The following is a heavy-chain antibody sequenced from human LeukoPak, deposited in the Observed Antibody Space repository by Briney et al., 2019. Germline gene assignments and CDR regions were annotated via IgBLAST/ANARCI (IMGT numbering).Heavy chain of an antibody. V-gene: IGHV3-30*18. CDR2: ISYDGSNK. CDR1: GLTFSSYG. CDR3: AKDLDTMVRGVTHAFDI. Sequence: GGSLRLSCAASGLTFSSYGMHWVRQAPGKGLEWVAVISYDGSNKYYADSVKGRFTISRDNSKNTLYLQMNSLRAEDTAVYYCAKDLDTMVRGVTHAFDIWGQGTMVTVSS. J-gene: IGHJ3*02. D-gene: IGHD3-10*01.